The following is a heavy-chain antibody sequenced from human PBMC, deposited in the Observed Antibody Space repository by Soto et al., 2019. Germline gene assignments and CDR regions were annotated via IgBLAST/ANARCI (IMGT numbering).Heavy chain of an antibody. CDR1: GFTFSSYW. CDR3: IRGDGDLFGGNGYLVRH. Sequence: EVQLVESGGGLVQPGGSLRLSCAASGFTFSSYWMHWVRQAPGKGLVWVSRINIDGSRISYADFVKGRCTISRDDAKNTVAMQMNSLRREDTAVYYCIRGDGDLFGGNGYLVRHWGQGTLVTVSS. D-gene: IGHD2-15*01. CDR2: INIDGSRI. J-gene: IGHJ1*01. V-gene: IGHV3-74*01.